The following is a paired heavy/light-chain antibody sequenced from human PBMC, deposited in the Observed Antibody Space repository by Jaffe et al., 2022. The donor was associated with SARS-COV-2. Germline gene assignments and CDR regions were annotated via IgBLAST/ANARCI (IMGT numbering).Heavy chain of an antibody. J-gene: IGHJ4*02. D-gene: IGHD4-17*01. V-gene: IGHV3-23*01. CDR1: GFTFSSYV. Sequence: EVQLLLESGGGLVQPGGSLRLSCAASGFTFSSYVMAWVRQAPGKGLEWVSAISGSGGTTYYADSVKGRFTISRDNSKNTLYLQMNSLRAEDTAEYYCAKDLTYGDNAYWGQGTLVTVSS. CDR3: AKDLTYGDNAY. CDR2: ISGSGGTT.
Light chain of an antibody. V-gene: IGKV1-5*03. Sequence: DIQMTQSPSTLSASVGDRVTITCRASQSMRTWLAWYQQKPGKAPKLLIYKASTLESGVPSRFSGSGSGTEFTLTITSLQPDDFATYYCQQYNSYLWTFGQGTKVEIK. J-gene: IGKJ1*01. CDR1: QSMRTW. CDR3: QQYNSYLWT. CDR2: KAS.